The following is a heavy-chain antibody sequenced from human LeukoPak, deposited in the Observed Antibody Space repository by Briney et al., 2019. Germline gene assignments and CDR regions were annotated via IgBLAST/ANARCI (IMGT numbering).Heavy chain of an antibody. Sequence: GGSLRLSCAAPGFNVSSNYMSWVRQAPGKGLEWVSVIYTGGSTYIADSVKGRFTISRDNSKNTLYLQMYSLRAEDTAVYYCAREFCSRTSCYEFWGQGTTVTVSS. J-gene: IGHJ6*02. CDR3: AREFCSRTSCYEF. D-gene: IGHD2-2*01. CDR2: IYTGGST. V-gene: IGHV3-66*01. CDR1: GFNVSSNY.